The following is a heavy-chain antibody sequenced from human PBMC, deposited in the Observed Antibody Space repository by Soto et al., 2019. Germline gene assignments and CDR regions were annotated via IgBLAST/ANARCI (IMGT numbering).Heavy chain of an antibody. CDR2: IYYSGST. J-gene: IGHJ4*02. D-gene: IGHD2-21*01. CDR1: GGSISSGGYY. CDR3: ARRNLWPLRFDY. Sequence: SETLSLTCTVSGGSISSGGYYWSWIRQPPGKGLEWIGSIYYSGSTYYNPSLKSRVTISVDTSKNQFSLKLSSVTAADTAVYYGARRNLWPLRFDYWGQGTLVTVSS. V-gene: IGHV4-39*01.